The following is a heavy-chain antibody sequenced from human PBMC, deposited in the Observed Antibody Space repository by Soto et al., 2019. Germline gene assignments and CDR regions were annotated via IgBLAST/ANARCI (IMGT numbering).Heavy chain of an antibody. V-gene: IGHV3-33*01. CDR2: IWYDGSNK. D-gene: IGHD1-7*01. J-gene: IGHJ5*02. CDR1: GFTFSSYG. CDR3: ARDGGDNGNYGNWFDP. Sequence: QVQLVESGGGVVQPGRSLRLSCAASGFTFSSYGMHWVRQAPGKGLEWVAVIWYDGSNKYYADSVKGRFTISRDNSKNTLYRQMNSLRAEDTAVSYCARDGGDNGNYGNWFDPWGQGTLVTVSS.